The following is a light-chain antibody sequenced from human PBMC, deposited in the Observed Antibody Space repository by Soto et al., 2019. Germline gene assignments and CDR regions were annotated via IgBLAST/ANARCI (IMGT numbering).Light chain of an antibody. CDR2: GAS. CDR1: QSVSSSY. V-gene: IGKV3-20*01. J-gene: IGKJ2*01. Sequence: EIVLTQSPGTLSLSPGERATLSCRASQSVSSSYLGWYQQKPGQAPRLLIYGASSRATGIPDRFSGSGSGTDFTLTISRLVPEDFAVYYCQRYGSSPLYTFGQGTKLESK. CDR3: QRYGSSPLYT.